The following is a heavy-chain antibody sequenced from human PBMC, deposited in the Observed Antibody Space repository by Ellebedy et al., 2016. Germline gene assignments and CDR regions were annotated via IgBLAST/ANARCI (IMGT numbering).Heavy chain of an antibody. J-gene: IGHJ4*02. CDR2: INHSGST. CDR3: ARQTTRITMIVVVTPFDY. CDR1: GGSFSGYY. Sequence: SETLSLTXAVYGGSFSGYYWSWIRQPPGKGLEWIGEINHSGSTNYNPSLKSRVTISVDTSKNQFSLKLSSVTAADTAVYYCARQTTRITMIVVVTPFDYWGQGTLVTVSS. D-gene: IGHD3-22*01. V-gene: IGHV4-34*01.